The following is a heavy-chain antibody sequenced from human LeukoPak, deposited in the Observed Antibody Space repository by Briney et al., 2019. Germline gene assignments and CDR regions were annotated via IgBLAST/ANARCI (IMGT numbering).Heavy chain of an antibody. V-gene: IGHV5-51*01. Sequence: GESLQISCKGSGYRFTSYWSGWVRRVPGKGLEGMGIIYPGDSDTRYSPSFQGQVTISADKSISTAYLQWSSLKASDTAMYYCARPTPYGASDYWGQGTLVTVSS. J-gene: IGHJ4*02. CDR2: IYPGDSDT. CDR1: GYRFTSYW. D-gene: IGHD4-17*01. CDR3: ARPTPYGASDY.